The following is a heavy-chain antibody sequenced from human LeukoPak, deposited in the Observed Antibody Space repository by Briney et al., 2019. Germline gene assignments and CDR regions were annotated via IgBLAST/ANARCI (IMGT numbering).Heavy chain of an antibody. CDR3: ARANPVVDWFDP. Sequence: SETLSLTCTVSGGSISSGGYYWSWIRQHPGKGLEWIGYIYYSGSTYYNPSLKSRVTISVDTSKNQFSLKLSSVTAADTAVYYCARANPVVDWFDPWGQGNLVTVPS. CDR2: IYYSGST. J-gene: IGHJ5*02. D-gene: IGHD3-22*01. V-gene: IGHV4-31*03. CDR1: GGSISSGGYY.